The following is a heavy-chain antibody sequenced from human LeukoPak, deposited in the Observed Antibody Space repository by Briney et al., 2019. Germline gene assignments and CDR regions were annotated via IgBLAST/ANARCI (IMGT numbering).Heavy chain of an antibody. J-gene: IGHJ4*02. CDR1: GFTFSSYA. CDR3: ARSIAVAGRIQLFDY. CDR2: ISSNGGSA. V-gene: IGHV3-64*01. D-gene: IGHD6-19*01. Sequence: PGGSLRLSCAASGFTFSSYAMHWVRQAPGKGLEYVSAISSNGGSAYYANSVKGRFTISRDSSKNTLYLQMGSLRAEDMAVYYCARSIAVAGRIQLFDYWGQGTLVTVSS.